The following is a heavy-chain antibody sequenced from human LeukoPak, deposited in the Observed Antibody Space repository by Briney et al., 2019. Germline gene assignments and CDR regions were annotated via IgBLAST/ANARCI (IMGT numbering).Heavy chain of an antibody. D-gene: IGHD6-13*01. CDR2: IYTSGST. Sequence: SQTLSLTCTVSGGSISSGSYYWSWIRQPAGKGLEWIGRIYTSGSTNYNPSLKSRVTISVDTFKNQFSLKLSSVTAADTAVYYCARNSIAAAGYPDYWGQGTLVTVSS. J-gene: IGHJ4*02. CDR1: GGSISSGSYY. CDR3: ARNSIAAAGYPDY. V-gene: IGHV4-61*02.